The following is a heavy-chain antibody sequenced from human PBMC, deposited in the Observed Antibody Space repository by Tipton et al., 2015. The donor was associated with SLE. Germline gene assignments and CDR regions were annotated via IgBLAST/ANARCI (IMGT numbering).Heavy chain of an antibody. D-gene: IGHD5-12*01. J-gene: IGHJ4*02. CDR1: GDSVSSTRYS. CDR2: LYDGGST. Sequence: GLVKPSETLSLTCTVSGDSVSSTRYSWGWIRQPPGKGLEWIGTLYDGGSTHDNPSLRSRVTISVDTSKNQFSLKMTSVTAADTAVYYCARHAGGVATPFDYWGQGILVTVSS. CDR3: ARHAGGVATPFDY. V-gene: IGHV4-39*01.